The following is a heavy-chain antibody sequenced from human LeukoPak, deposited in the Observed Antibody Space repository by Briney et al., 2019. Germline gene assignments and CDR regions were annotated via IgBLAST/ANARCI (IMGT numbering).Heavy chain of an antibody. CDR2: IYYSGST. Sequence: SETLSLTCTVSGGSISTYYWSWIRQPPGKGLEWIGYIYYSGSTNYNPSLKSRVTISVDTSKNQFSLKLSSVTAADTAVYYCARSMVRGVPDYWGQGTLVTVSS. D-gene: IGHD3-10*01. J-gene: IGHJ4*02. CDR1: GGSISTYY. V-gene: IGHV4-59*01. CDR3: ARSMVRGVPDY.